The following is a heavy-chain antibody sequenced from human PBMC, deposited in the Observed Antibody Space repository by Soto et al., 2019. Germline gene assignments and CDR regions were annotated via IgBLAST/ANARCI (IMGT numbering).Heavy chain of an antibody. D-gene: IGHD3-3*01. CDR2: IIPIFGTA. CDR3: ARGVTIFGPFDY. Sequence: QVQLVQSGAEVKKPGSSVKVSCKASGGTFSSYAISWVRQAPGQGLEWMGGIIPIFGTANYAQKFQGRVTIXAXXSTNTAYMELSSLRSEDTAVYYCARGVTIFGPFDYWGQGTLVTVSS. J-gene: IGHJ4*02. V-gene: IGHV1-69*12. CDR1: GGTFSSYA.